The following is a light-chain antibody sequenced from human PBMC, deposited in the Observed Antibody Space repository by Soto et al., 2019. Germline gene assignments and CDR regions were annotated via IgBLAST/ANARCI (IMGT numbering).Light chain of an antibody. V-gene: IGKV3-20*01. J-gene: IGKJ1*01. CDR2: GTS. CDR3: QNYISSQWTFGQWT. Sequence: IVLTQSLGTVSLSPGEKDTLYCRASQTGSSKYVARYKQKPGQAPRLLIYGTSTRATGVPGRFSGSGSWTDFTLTINRLEPDDSAIYFCQNYISSQWTFGQWTFGQGTKVEIK. CDR1: QTGSSKY.